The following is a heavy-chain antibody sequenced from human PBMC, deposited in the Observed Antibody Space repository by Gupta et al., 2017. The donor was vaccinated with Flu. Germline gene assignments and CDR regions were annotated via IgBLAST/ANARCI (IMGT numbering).Heavy chain of an antibody. Sequence: QVQLQQWGAGLLKPSETLSLTCAVYGGSFSGYYWSWIRQPPGKGLEWIGEINHSGSTNYNPALKSRVTISVDTSKNQFSLKLSSVTAADTAVYYCARRCQTLGDGMDVGCQVTTVTVSS. J-gene: IGHJ6*02. CDR2: INHSGST. CDR3: ARRCQTLGDGMDV. D-gene: IGHD3-16*01. V-gene: IGHV4-34*01. CDR1: GGSFSGYY.